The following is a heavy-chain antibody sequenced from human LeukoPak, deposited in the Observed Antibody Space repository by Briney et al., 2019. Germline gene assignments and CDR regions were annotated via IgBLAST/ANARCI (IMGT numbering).Heavy chain of an antibody. CDR2: IYSGGST. J-gene: IGHJ4*02. CDR3: ARLLDYGDYVGYFDY. D-gene: IGHD4-17*01. Sequence: PGGSLRLSCAASGFTVSSNYMSWVRQAPGKGLEWVPVIYSGGSTYYADSVKGRFTISRDNSKNTLYLQMNSLRAEDTAVYYCARLLDYGDYVGYFDYWGQGTLVTVSS. V-gene: IGHV3-53*01. CDR1: GFTVSSNY.